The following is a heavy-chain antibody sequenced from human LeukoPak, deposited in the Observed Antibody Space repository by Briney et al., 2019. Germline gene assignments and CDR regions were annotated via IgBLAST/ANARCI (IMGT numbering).Heavy chain of an antibody. CDR2: IYYSGST. J-gene: IGHJ6*04. CDR3: ARTLLTGQAQSYYYHAVDV. D-gene: IGHD3-9*01. CDR1: GGSISSNY. Sequence: SETLSLTCTVSGGSISSNYWSRIRQPPGEGLEWIGYIYYSGSTNYNPSLMSRVTNYNPSLKSRVTISVDTSKNQFSLKLRSVTAADTAVYYCARTLLTGQAQSYYYHAVDVWGKGTTVTVSS. V-gene: IGHV4-59*01.